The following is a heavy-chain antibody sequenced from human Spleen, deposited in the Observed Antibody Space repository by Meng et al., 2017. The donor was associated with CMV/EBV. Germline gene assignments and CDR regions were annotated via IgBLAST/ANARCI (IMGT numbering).Heavy chain of an antibody. CDR1: ASVSSGSNY. V-gene: IGHV4-61*01. D-gene: IGHD6-19*01. Sequence: ASVSSGSNYWSWVRQPPGKGLEWIGYIYYIGNTNYNASLKSRVTISVDTSKNQFSLKLRSMTAADTAVYYCAREPIAVAGTGWFDPWGRGTLVTVSS. CDR3: AREPIAVAGTGWFDP. CDR2: IYYIGNT. J-gene: IGHJ5*02.